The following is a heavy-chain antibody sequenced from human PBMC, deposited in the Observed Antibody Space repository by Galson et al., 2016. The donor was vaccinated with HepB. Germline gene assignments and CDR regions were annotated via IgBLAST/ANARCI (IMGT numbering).Heavy chain of an antibody. J-gene: IGHJ6*02. D-gene: IGHD3-10*01. CDR1: GFSLSARGMC. V-gene: IGHV2-70*13. CDR2: IDWANGN. Sequence: PALVKPTQTLTLTCTFSGFSLSARGMCINWIRQPPGTALEWLAPIDWANGNFYSTSLKTRLNISKDNSRNQVVLTMTNVDLVDTATYYCARISRGGYGWFSGMDVWGQGTTVTVSS. CDR3: ARISRGGYGWFSGMDV.